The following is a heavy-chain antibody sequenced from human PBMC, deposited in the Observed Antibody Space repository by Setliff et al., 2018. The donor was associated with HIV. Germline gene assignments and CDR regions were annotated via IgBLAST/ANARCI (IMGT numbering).Heavy chain of an antibody. D-gene: IGHD2-21*02. CDR1: GGSISRSSYY. CDR2: GHYTGNT. J-gene: IGHJ4*02. Sequence: PSETLSLTCTVSGGSISRSSYYWGWIRQPPGKGREWIGSGHYTGNTYTSPSLKSRSTISLNASKNKISLKPTSVTSADTAVSYCAREGDGIDFWGQGTLVTVSS. V-gene: IGHV4-39*02. CDR3: AREGDGIDF.